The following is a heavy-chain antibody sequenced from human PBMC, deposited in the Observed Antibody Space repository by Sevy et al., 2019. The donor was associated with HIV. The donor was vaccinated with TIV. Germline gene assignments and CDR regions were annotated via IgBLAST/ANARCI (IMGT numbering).Heavy chain of an antibody. CDR3: ARVDSRRPGWFDP. CDR2: IYSSGTT. Sequence: GGFLRLSCAGSGFDVSNNYMSCVRQAPGKGLEWVSIIYSSGTTYYAESVKGRFTITRDKSKNTVYLQMSSLRAYDTAFYHCARVDSRRPGWFDPWGQGTLVTVFS. CDR1: GFDVSNNY. V-gene: IGHV3-53*01. J-gene: IGHJ5*02. D-gene: IGHD6-13*01.